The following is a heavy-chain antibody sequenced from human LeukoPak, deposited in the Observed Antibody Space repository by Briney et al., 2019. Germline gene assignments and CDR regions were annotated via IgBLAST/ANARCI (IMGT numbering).Heavy chain of an antibody. CDR1: GFAFSDYY. D-gene: IGHD1-26*01. Sequence: GGSLRLSCVASGFAFSDYYMSWIRQAPGKGPEWVALISASAVTIYYAASVKGRFTISRDNAKKSLYLDIQSLRVDDTAFYFCAGGGGGGAPPFDSWGQGVLVTVSS. J-gene: IGHJ5*01. CDR3: AGGGGGGAPPFDS. CDR2: ISASAVTI. V-gene: IGHV3-11*01.